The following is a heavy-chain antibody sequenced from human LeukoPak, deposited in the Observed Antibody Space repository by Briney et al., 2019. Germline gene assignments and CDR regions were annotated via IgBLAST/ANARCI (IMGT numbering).Heavy chain of an antibody. Sequence: SVKVSCKASGGTFSSYAISWVRQAPGQGLEWMGGIIPIFGTANYAQKFQGRVTITTDESTSTAYMELSSLRSEDTAVYYCARDRLRYFDWLGTNPYGMDVWGQGTTVTVSS. D-gene: IGHD3-9*01. CDR1: GGTFSSYA. CDR3: ARDRLRYFDWLGTNPYGMDV. J-gene: IGHJ6*02. V-gene: IGHV1-69*05. CDR2: IIPIFGTA.